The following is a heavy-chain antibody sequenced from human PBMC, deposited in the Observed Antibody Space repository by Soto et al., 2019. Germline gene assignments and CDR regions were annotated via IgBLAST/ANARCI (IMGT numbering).Heavy chain of an antibody. J-gene: IGHJ4*02. CDR3: AREENYGSGSLDY. V-gene: IGHV4-59*01. Sequence: SETLCLTCTVSGGSISSYYWSWIRQPPGKGLEWIGYIYYSGSTNYNPSLKSRVTISVDTSKNQFSLKLSSVTAADTAVYYCAREENYGSGSLDYWGQGTLVTVSS. CDR1: GGSISSYY. CDR2: IYYSGST. D-gene: IGHD3-10*01.